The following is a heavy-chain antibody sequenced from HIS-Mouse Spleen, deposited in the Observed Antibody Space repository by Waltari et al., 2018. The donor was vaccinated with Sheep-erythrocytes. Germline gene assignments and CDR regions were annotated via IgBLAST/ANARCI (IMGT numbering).Heavy chain of an antibody. J-gene: IGHJ2*01. V-gene: IGHV3-30*18. CDR2: ISNDGSHE. CDR1: GFTFSSYG. Sequence: QVQLVESGGGVVQPGRSLRLSCAASGFTFSSYGVHWVRQAPGKRLEWVAVISNDGSHEYYADSVKGRFTISRDNSKNTLYLQMNSLRAEDTAVYYCAKVRTVNYWYFDLWGRGTLVTVSS. CDR3: AKVRTVNYWYFDL. D-gene: IGHD1-1*01.